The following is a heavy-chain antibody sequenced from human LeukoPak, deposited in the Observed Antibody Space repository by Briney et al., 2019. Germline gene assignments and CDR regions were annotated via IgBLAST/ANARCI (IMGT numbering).Heavy chain of an antibody. CDR1: GFIFAGFG. J-gene: IGHJ4*02. CDR3: ARGGRLQSPFDY. V-gene: IGHV3-23*01. Sequence: PGGSLRLSCAASGFIFAGFGMSWVRQAPGKGLEWVSGISGSGGRTYYADSVKGRFTISRDNSKNTLYLQMNSLRAEDAAVYYCARGGRLQSPFDYWGQGTLVTVSS. CDR2: ISGSGGRT. D-gene: IGHD4-11*01.